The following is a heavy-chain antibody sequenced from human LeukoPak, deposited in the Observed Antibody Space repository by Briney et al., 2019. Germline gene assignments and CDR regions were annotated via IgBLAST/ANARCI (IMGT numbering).Heavy chain of an antibody. D-gene: IGHD1-1*01. Sequence: PSVTVSCTASGYTFTAQYMHWVRQAPGQGLEWMGRINPSSGGTNYVQKFQGRVTTTRDTSITTAYMELTSLRSDDTAVYYCASGTTERIDYWGQGTLVTVSS. CDR1: GYTFTAQY. CDR2: INPSSGGT. V-gene: IGHV1-2*06. J-gene: IGHJ4*02. CDR3: ASGTTERIDY.